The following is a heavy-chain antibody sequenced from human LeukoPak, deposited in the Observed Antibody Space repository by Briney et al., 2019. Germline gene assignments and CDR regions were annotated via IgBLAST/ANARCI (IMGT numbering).Heavy chain of an antibody. D-gene: IGHD4-11*01. J-gene: IGHJ4*02. CDR1: GYTFTSYG. V-gene: IGHV1-18*01. Sequence: RASVKVSCKASGYTFTSYGISWVRQAPGQGLEWMGWISAYNGNTNYAQKLQGRVTMTTDTSTSTAYMELRSLRSDDTAVYYCARDRFYDYSNYYVDYWDQGTLVTVSS. CDR2: ISAYNGNT. CDR3: ARDRFYDYSNYYVDY.